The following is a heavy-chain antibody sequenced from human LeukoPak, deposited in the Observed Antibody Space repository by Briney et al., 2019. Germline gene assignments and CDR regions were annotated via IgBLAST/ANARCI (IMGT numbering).Heavy chain of an antibody. J-gene: IGHJ4*02. Sequence: GGSLRLSCAASGFTFSSYAMHWVRQAPGKGLEWVAVISYDGSNKYYADSVKGRFTISRDNSKNTLYLQMNSLRAEDTAVYYCAKDRVNRAMVRGVDYWGQGTLVTVSS. CDR2: ISYDGSNK. V-gene: IGHV3-30*04. CDR1: GFTFSSYA. CDR3: AKDRVNRAMVRGVDY. D-gene: IGHD5-18*01.